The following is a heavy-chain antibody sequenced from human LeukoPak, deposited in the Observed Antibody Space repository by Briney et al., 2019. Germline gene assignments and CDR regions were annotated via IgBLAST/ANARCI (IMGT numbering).Heavy chain of an antibody. V-gene: IGHV4-34*01. CDR2: INHSGST. J-gene: IGHJ4*02. CDR3: ARDVSGGATYDY. CDR1: GGSFSGYY. Sequence: SETLSLTCAVYGGSFSGYYWSWIRQPPGKGLEWIGEINHSGSTNYNPSLKSRVTISVDTSKNQFSLKLSSVTAADTAVYYCARDVSGGATYDYWGQGTLVTVSS. D-gene: IGHD2/OR15-2a*01.